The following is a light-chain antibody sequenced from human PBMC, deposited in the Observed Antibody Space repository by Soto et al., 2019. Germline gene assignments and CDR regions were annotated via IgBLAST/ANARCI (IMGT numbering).Light chain of an antibody. CDR2: DVS. CDR3: CSYAGSSYV. V-gene: IGLV2-11*01. CDR1: SSDVGDYNY. Sequence: QSALTQPRSVSGSPGQSVTISCTGTSSDVGDYNYVSWYQQRPGKAPKLMIYDVSKRPSGVPDRFSGSKSGNTASLTISGLQAEDEADYYCCSYAGSSYVFGTGTKVTVL. J-gene: IGLJ1*01.